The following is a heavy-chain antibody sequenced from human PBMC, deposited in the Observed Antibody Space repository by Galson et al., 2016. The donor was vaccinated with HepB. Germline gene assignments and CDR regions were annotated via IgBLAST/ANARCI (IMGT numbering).Heavy chain of an antibody. CDR2: ISSSSTYI. CDR3: ARLVENWNEAGRFDS. D-gene: IGHD1-1*01. J-gene: IGHJ4*02. V-gene: IGHV3-21*01. Sequence: SLRLSCAASGFTFSSYSMNWVRQAPGKGLEWVSFISSSSTYIYYADSVRGRFTISRDNVKNSLYLQMNSLRAEDTAVYYCARLVENWNEAGRFDSWGQGTLVTVSS. CDR1: GFTFSSYS.